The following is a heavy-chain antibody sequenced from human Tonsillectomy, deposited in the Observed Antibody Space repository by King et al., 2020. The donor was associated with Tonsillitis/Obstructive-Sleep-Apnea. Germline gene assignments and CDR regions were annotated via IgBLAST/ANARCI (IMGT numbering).Heavy chain of an antibody. V-gene: IGHV5-10-1*01. CDR3: ARAREGSGSAFDV. CDR1: GNTLYW. Sequence: QLVQSGAEVKKPGESLRLSCKDSGNTLYWITWVRQLPGKGLEWMGRIDISDSNTNYSPSFEGHVSISADKSNSTAYLQWNSLKASDTAIYYCARAREGSGSAFDVWGQGTMVTVSS. D-gene: IGHD6-19*01. J-gene: IGHJ3*01. CDR2: IDISDSNT.